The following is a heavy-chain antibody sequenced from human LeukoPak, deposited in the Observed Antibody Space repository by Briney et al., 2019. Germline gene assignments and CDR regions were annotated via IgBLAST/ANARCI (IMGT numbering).Heavy chain of an antibody. Sequence: GGSLRLSCAASGFTFDDYAMHWVRHAPGKGLEWVSGISWNSGSIGYADSVKGRFTISRDNSKTTLYLQMNSLRADDTAVYYCAKGGPTGSNYFDFWGQGTLVTVSS. V-gene: IGHV3-9*01. J-gene: IGHJ4*02. CDR1: GFTFDDYA. D-gene: IGHD1-26*01. CDR3: AKGGPTGSNYFDF. CDR2: ISWNSGSI.